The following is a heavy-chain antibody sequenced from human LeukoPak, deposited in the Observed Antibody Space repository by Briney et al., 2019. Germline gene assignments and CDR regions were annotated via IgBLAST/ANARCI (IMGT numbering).Heavy chain of an antibody. CDR1: GFTFSSYS. CDR2: ISSSSSYI. CDR3: ARDRFRLPVATYAFDI. V-gene: IGHV3-21*01. D-gene: IGHD5-12*01. J-gene: IGHJ3*02. Sequence: GGSLRLSCAASGFTFSSYSMNWVRQAPGKGLEWVSSISSSSSYIYYADSVKGRFTISRDNAKNSLYLQMNSLRAEDTAVYYCARDRFRLPVATYAFDIWGQGTMVTVSS.